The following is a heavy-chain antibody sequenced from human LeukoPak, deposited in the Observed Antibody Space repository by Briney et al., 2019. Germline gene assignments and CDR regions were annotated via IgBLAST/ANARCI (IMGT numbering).Heavy chain of an antibody. Sequence: GGSLRLSCAASGFTFSNAWMSWVRQAPGKGLEWVGRIKSKTDGGTTDYAAPVKGRFTISRDDSKNTLYLQMNSLKTEDTAVYYCTTILWFWELSRFDPWGQGTLVTVSS. CDR1: GFTFSNAW. D-gene: IGHD3-10*01. CDR3: TTILWFWELSRFDP. V-gene: IGHV3-15*01. CDR2: IKSKTDGGTT. J-gene: IGHJ5*02.